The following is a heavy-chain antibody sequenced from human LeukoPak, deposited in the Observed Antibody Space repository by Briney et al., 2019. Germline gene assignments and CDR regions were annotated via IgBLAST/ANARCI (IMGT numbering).Heavy chain of an antibody. CDR2: IIPIFGTA. Sequence: SVKVSCKASGGTFSSYAISWVRQAPGQGLEWMGGIIPIFGTANYAQKFQGRVTITADESTSTAYMELSSLRSEDTAVYYRARGNDPYYYDSKDGMDVWGQGTTVTVSS. J-gene: IGHJ6*02. D-gene: IGHD3-22*01. CDR3: ARGNDPYYYDSKDGMDV. CDR1: GGTFSSYA. V-gene: IGHV1-69*01.